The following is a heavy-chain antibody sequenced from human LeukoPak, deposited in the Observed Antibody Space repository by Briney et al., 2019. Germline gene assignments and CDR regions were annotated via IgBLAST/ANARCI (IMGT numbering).Heavy chain of an antibody. J-gene: IGHJ4*02. CDR3: ATFGFNWNLGY. V-gene: IGHV3-74*01. CDR2: INSDGGDT. D-gene: IGHD1-20*01. CDR1: GFTFSSYA. Sequence: GGSLRLSCVASGFTFSSYAMSWVRQAPGKGLEWVSRINSDGGDTGYVDSVKGRFTISRDNAKNTVYLQMNSLRAEDTAVYYCATFGFNWNLGYWGQGTLVTVSS.